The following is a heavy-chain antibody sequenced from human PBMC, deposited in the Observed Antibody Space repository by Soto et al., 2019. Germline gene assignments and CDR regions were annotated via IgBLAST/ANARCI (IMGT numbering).Heavy chain of an antibody. CDR3: ATSPTTGNT. D-gene: IGHD1-1*01. CDR1: GFTVSNNY. V-gene: IGHV3-53*01. J-gene: IGHJ4*02. CDR2: IYSGGKT. Sequence: EVQLVESRGGLIQPGGSLRLSCAASGFTVSNNYMIWVRQAPGKGLEWVSLIYSGGKTYYADSVKGRFTISRDNSNNTLYLQMNSLRAEDTAVYYSATSPTTGNTWGQGTLVTVSS.